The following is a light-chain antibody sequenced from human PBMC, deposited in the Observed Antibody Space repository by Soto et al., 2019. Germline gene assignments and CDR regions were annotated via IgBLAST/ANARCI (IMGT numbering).Light chain of an antibody. Sequence: QPVLTQSPSASASLGASVKLTCTLSSGHSSYAIAWHQQQPEKGPRYLMKLNSDGSHSKGDGIPDRFSGSSSGAERYLTISSRQSEDEADYYCQTWGTGMGVFGGGTKLTVL. CDR1: SGHSSYA. J-gene: IGLJ2*01. CDR3: QTWGTGMGV. CDR2: LNSDGSH. V-gene: IGLV4-69*01.